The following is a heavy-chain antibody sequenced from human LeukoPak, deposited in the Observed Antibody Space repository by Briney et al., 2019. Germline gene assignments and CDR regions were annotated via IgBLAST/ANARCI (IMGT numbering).Heavy chain of an antibody. CDR1: GGTFSSYA. D-gene: IGHD2-2*01. CDR2: IIPIFGTA. Sequence: EASVKVSCKASGGTFSSYAISWVRQAPGQGLEWMGGIIPIFGTANYAQKFQGRVTITADESTSTAYMELSSLRSEDTAVYYCARVGRYCSSTSCYGPDYYYYYGMDVWGQGTTVTVSS. J-gene: IGHJ6*02. CDR3: ARVGRYCSSTSCYGPDYYYYYGMDV. V-gene: IGHV1-69*13.